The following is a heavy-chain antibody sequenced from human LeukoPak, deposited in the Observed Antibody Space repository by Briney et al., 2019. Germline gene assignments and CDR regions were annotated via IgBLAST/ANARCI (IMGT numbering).Heavy chain of an antibody. D-gene: IGHD3-10*01. CDR2: IYSGGTI. J-gene: IGHJ4*02. CDR3: TTDRGYSTLDD. V-gene: IGHV3-53*01. Sequence: GGSLRLSCAASRFTVSSNYMSWVRQAPGKGLEWVSIIYSGGTIHYADSVKGRFTISRDNAKKTLYLQMDSLRTDDTAVYYCTTDRGYSTLDDWGQGTLVTVSS. CDR1: RFTVSSNY.